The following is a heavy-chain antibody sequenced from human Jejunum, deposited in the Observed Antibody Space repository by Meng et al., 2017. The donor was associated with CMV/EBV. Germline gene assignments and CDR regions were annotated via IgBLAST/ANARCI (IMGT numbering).Heavy chain of an antibody. Sequence: GISFYNYALHWVRQVPGKGLERVAVISYDGNKGYYTDSVEGRFTVSRDDSKSTVYLQMDNLRPEDTAVYYCARGRSASILFWLQPWGQGTPVTVSS. CDR2: ISYDGNKG. CDR1: GISFYNYA. D-gene: IGHD6-6*01. J-gene: IGHJ5*02. V-gene: IGHV3-30*04. CDR3: ARGRSASILFWLQP.